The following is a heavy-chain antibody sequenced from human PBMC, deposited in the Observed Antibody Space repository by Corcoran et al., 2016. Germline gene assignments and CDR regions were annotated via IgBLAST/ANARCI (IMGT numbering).Heavy chain of an antibody. J-gene: IGHJ4*02. Sequence: QVQLVQSGAEVKKPGASVKVSCKASGYTFTSYDMHWVRQAPGQRLEWMGWINAGNGNTKYSPKFQGRVTITRDTSASTAYMELRSLRSEDTALYYCARDNYYGSGDYWGQGTLVTVSS. CDR1: GYTFTSYD. CDR3: ARDNYYGSGDY. V-gene: IGHV1-3*01. D-gene: IGHD3-10*01. CDR2: INAGNGNT.